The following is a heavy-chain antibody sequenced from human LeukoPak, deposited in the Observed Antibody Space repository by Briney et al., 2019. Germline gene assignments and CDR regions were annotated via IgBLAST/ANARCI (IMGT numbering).Heavy chain of an antibody. V-gene: IGHV4-59*01. CDR2: IYYSGST. CDR3: ARVGSRYYDSSGSYSNWFDP. D-gene: IGHD3-22*01. Sequence: SETLSLTCTVSGGSISSYYWSWIRQPPGKGLEWIGYIYYSGSTNYNPSLKSRVTISVDTSKNQFSLKLSSVTAADTAVYYCARVGSRYYDSSGSYSNWFDPRGQGTLVTVSS. J-gene: IGHJ5*02. CDR1: GGSISSYY.